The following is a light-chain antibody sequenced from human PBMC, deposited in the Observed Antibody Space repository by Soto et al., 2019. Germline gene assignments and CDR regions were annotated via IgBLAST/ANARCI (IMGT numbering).Light chain of an antibody. V-gene: IGLV2-18*02. J-gene: IGLJ1*01. CDR1: SSDVGSYNR. CDR2: EVS. Sequence: QSALTQPPSVSGSPGQSVTISCTRTSSDVGSYNRVSWYQQPPGTAPKLMISEVSNRPSGVPDRFSGSKSGNTASLTISGLQAEDEADYYCSSCTSSSTYVFGTGTKVTVL. CDR3: SSCTSSSTYV.